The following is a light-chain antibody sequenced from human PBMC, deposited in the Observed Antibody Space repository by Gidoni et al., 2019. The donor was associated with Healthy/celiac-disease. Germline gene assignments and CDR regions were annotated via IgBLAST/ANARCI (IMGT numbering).Light chain of an antibody. V-gene: IGKV1-39*01. CDR1: QSISSD. CDR2: AAS. CDR3: QQSYSTPPT. Sequence: DIQMTQSPSSLSASVGDRVTITCRASQSISSDLNWYQQKPGKAPKLLIDAASSLQSGVPSRFSGSGSGTDFTLTISSLQPEDFATYYCQQSYSTPPTFGQGTKVEIK. J-gene: IGKJ1*01.